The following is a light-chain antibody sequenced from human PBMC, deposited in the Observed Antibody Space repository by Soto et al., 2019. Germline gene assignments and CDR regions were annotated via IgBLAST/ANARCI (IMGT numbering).Light chain of an antibody. Sequence: DIPSTQSPSTLSASVGDRITITCLASQSISSWLAWYQQKPGKAPKLLIYKASSLEGGVPSRFSGSGSGTEFTLTISSLQPDDFATYYCQQYHSFWTFGQGTKVDIK. CDR2: KAS. V-gene: IGKV1-5*03. CDR3: QQYHSFWT. J-gene: IGKJ1*01. CDR1: QSISSW.